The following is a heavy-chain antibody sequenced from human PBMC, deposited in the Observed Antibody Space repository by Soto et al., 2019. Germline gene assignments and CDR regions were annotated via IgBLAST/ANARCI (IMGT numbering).Heavy chain of an antibody. CDR1: GFTFSSYG. J-gene: IGHJ4*02. D-gene: IGHD3-3*01. Sequence: GGSLRLSCAASGFTFSSYGMHWVRQAPGKGLEWVAVISYDGSNKYYADSVKGRFTISRDNSKNTLYLQMNSLRAEDTAVYYCAKPAGITIFGVVTYYFDYWGQGTLVTVSS. V-gene: IGHV3-30*18. CDR3: AKPAGITIFGVVTYYFDY. CDR2: ISYDGSNK.